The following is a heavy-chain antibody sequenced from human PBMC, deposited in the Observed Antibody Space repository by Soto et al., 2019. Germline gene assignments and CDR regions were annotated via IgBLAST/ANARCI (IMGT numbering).Heavy chain of an antibody. D-gene: IGHD2-15*01. CDR3: ARDLGSGGRGARD. CDR2: ISSSSSYT. V-gene: IGHV3-11*06. CDR1: GFTFSDYY. J-gene: IGHJ4*02. Sequence: QVQPVESGGGLVKPGGSLRLSCAASGFTFSDYYMSWIRQAPGKGLEWVSYISSSSSYTNYADSVKGRFTISRDNAKNSLYLHMNSLRAEDTAVYYCARDLGSGGRGARDWGQGTLVTVSS.